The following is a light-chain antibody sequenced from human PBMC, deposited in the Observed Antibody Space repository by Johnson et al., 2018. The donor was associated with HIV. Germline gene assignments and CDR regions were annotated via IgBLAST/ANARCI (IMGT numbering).Light chain of an antibody. J-gene: IGLJ1*01. CDR1: SSNIGNNY. Sequence: QPVLTQPPSVSAAPGQKVTISCSGSSSNIGNNYVSWYQQLPGTAPKLLIYDNNKRPSGIPDRFSGSKSGTSATLGITGLQTGDEADYYCGTWDSSLSAFYVFGTGTKVTCL. CDR3: GTWDSSLSAFYV. CDR2: DNN. V-gene: IGLV1-51*01.